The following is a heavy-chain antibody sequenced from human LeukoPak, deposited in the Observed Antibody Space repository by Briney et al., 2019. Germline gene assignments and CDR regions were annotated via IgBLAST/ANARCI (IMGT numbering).Heavy chain of an antibody. J-gene: IGHJ4*02. Sequence: SETLSLTCAVYGGAFSGYYWSWIRQPPGKGREWIGEINHSGSTNYNPSLKSRVTISVDTSKNQFSLKLSSLTAADTAVYYCAREDTAMGLAPFDHWGQGTLVTVSS. CDR1: GGAFSGYY. CDR2: INHSGST. D-gene: IGHD5-18*01. CDR3: AREDTAMGLAPFDH. V-gene: IGHV4-34*01.